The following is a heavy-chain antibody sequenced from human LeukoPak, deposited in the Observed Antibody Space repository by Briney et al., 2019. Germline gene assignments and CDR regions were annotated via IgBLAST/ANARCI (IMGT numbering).Heavy chain of an antibody. Sequence: GGSLRLSCTASGFTFNEYATSWFRQAPGKGLEWVGFIRSKGSGGTIEYAASVKGRFTLSRDDSKSIVSLQMNSLQSEDTAVYYCVKGRTRADSWGQGTLVTVSS. J-gene: IGHJ4*02. V-gene: IGHV3-49*03. CDR1: GFTFNEYA. D-gene: IGHD3-3*01. CDR2: IRSKGSGGTI. CDR3: VKGRTRADS.